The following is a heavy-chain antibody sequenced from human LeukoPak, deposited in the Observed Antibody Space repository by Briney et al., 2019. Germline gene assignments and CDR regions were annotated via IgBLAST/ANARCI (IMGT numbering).Heavy chain of an antibody. V-gene: IGHV1-69*05. J-gene: IGHJ5*02. CDR3: AIFGVVIRNWFDP. CDR1: GGTFSSYA. CDR2: IIPIFGTA. D-gene: IGHD3-3*01. Sequence: ASVKVSCKASGGTFSSYAISWVRQAPGQGLEWMGGIIPIFGTANYAQKFQGRVTITTDESTSTAYMELSSLRSEDTAVYYCAIFGVVIRNWFDPWGLGTLVTVSS.